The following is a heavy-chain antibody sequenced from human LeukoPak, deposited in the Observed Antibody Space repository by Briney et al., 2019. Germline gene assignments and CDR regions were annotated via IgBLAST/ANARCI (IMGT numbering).Heavy chain of an antibody. Sequence: QTGGSLRLSCAASGFTFSSYAMHWVRQAPGKGLEWVAVISYDGSNKYYADSVKGRFTISRDNSKNTLYLQMNSLRAEDTAVYYCARDSTNVVVVAATPGAFDIWGQGTMVTVSS. CDR1: GFTFSSYA. CDR3: ARDSTNVVVVAATPGAFDI. J-gene: IGHJ3*02. CDR2: ISYDGSNK. V-gene: IGHV3-30-3*01. D-gene: IGHD2-15*01.